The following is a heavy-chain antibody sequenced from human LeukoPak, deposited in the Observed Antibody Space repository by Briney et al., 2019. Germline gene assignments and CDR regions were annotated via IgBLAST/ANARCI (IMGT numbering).Heavy chain of an antibody. CDR1: GYTFTSYD. V-gene: IGHV1-8*03. CDR2: MNPNSGKT. D-gene: IGHD2-2*01. Sequence: GASVKVSCKASGYTFTSYDINWVRQATGQGLEWMGWMNPNSGKTGYALKFQGRVTITRNTSISTAYMELNSLRSEDTAVYYCAIRPSCSSNSCYRDRPFDYWGQGTLVTVSS. J-gene: IGHJ4*02. CDR3: AIRPSCSSNSCYRDRPFDY.